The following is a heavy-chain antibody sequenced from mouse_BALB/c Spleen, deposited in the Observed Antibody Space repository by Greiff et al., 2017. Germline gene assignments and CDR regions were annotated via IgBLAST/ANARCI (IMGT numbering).Heavy chain of an antibody. CDR3: AREGNYGYYAMDY. J-gene: IGHJ4*01. CDR2: INSNGGST. Sequence: EVKLMESGGGLVQPGGSLKLSCAASGFTFSSYGMSWVRQTPDKRLELVATINSNGGSTYYPDSVKGRFTISRDNAKNTLYLQMSSLKSEDTAMYYCAREGNYGYYAMDYWGQGTSVTVSS. D-gene: IGHD2-1*01. CDR1: GFTFSSYG. V-gene: IGHV5-6-3*01.